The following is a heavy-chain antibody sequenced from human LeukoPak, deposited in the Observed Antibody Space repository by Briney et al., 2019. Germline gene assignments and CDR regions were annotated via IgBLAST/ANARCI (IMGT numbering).Heavy chain of an antibody. CDR1: GGSVSSSSYY. J-gene: IGHJ3*02. V-gene: IGHV4-61*01. CDR3: ARWFVVADAFDI. Sequence: SETLSLTCSVSGGSVSSSSYYWSWIRQPPGKGLGWIGYLYYSGSTNYNPSLKSRVTISVDTSKNQFSLKLSSVTAADTAVYYCARWFVVADAFDIWGQGTMVTVSS. CDR2: LYYSGST. D-gene: IGHD2-2*01.